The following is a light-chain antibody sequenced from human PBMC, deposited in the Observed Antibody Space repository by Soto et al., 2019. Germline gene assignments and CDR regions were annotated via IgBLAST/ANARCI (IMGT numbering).Light chain of an antibody. CDR1: QSVSSN. J-gene: IGKJ1*01. CDR3: QQYNSYS. CDR2: GAS. V-gene: IGKV3-15*01. Sequence: EIVMSQSPATLSVSPGERATLSCRASQSVSSNLAWYQQKPGQAPRLLIYGASTRATGIPARFSGSGSGTEFTLTISSLQPDDFATYYCQQYNSYSFGQGTMV.